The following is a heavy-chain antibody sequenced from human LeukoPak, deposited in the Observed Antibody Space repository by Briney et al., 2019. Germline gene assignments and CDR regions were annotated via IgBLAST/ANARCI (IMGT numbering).Heavy chain of an antibody. CDR1: GFTFSSYA. CDR3: ARSNGKWELRNAFDI. CDR2: ISSNGGST. V-gene: IGHV3-64*01. Sequence: GGSLRLSCAASGFTFSSYAMHWVRQAPGKGLEYVSAISSNGGSTYYANSVKGRFTISRDNSKNTLYLQMGSLRAEDMAVYYCARSNGKWELRNAFDIWGQGTMVTVSS. D-gene: IGHD1-26*01. J-gene: IGHJ3*02.